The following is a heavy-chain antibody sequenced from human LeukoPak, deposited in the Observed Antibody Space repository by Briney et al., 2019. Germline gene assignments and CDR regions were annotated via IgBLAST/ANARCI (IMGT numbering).Heavy chain of an antibody. V-gene: IGHV3-13*01. CDR1: GFTFSSYD. Sequence: GGSLRLSCAASGFTFSSYDMRWVRQATGKGLEWVSAIGTAGDTYYPGSVKGRFTISRENAKNSLYLQMNSLRAGDTAVYYCARRSRAAWGVLDAFDIWGQGTMVTVSS. J-gene: IGHJ3*02. D-gene: IGHD7-27*01. CDR3: ARRSRAAWGVLDAFDI. CDR2: IGTAGDT.